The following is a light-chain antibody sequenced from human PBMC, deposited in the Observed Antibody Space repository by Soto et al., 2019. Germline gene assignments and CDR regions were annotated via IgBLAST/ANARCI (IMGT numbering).Light chain of an antibody. Sequence: EIVMTQSPATLSVSPGERATLSCRASENVKFNLAWYQQRPGQAPRLLFYDASSRATGTPDRFSGSGSGTDFTLTISRLEPEDFAVYYCQQYGSSPQTFGQGTKVDIK. J-gene: IGKJ1*01. CDR3: QQYGSSPQT. CDR2: DAS. CDR1: ENVKFN. V-gene: IGKV3-20*01.